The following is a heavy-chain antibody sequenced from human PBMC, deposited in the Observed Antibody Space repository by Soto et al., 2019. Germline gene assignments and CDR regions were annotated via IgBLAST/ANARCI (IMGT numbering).Heavy chain of an antibody. J-gene: IGHJ4*02. CDR3: SRDQDEMIAAYYFDY. CDR1: GFTFSSYA. CDR2: ISYDGSNK. D-gene: IGHD3-22*01. Sequence: GGSLRLSCAASGFTFSSYAMHWVRQAPGKGLEWVAVISYDGSNKYYEDSVKGRFTISRDNSKNTLYLQMNSLRAEDTGVYYCSRDQDEMIAAYYFDYWGQGTLVTVSS. V-gene: IGHV3-30-3*01.